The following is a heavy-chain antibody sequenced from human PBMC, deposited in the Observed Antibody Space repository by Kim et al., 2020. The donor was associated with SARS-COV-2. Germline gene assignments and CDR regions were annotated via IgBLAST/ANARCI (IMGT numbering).Heavy chain of an antibody. CDR1: GFTFSSYW. V-gene: IGHV3-7*03. CDR2: IKQDGSQK. Sequence: GGSLRLSCAASGFTFSSYWMSWVRQAPGKGLEWVANIKQDGSQKYYVDSVKGRFTISRDNAKNSLYLQMNSLRAEDTAVYYCARDLRRRSWSDEVNNWFDPWGQGTLVTVSS. CDR3: ARDLRRRSWSDEVNNWFDP. D-gene: IGHD6-13*01. J-gene: IGHJ5*02.